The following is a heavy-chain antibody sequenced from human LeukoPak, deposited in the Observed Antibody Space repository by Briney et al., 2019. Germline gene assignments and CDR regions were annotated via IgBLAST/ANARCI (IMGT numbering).Heavy chain of an antibody. CDR3: AKVPVGLWSPFYFDY. CDR1: GFTFSSHA. Sequence: GGSLRLSCAASGFTFSSHAMSWVRQAPGKGLEWVSAISGSGGSTYYADSVKGRFTISRDNSKNTLYLQMNSLRAEDTAVYYCAKVPVGLWSPFYFDYWGQGTLVTVSS. J-gene: IGHJ4*02. CDR2: ISGSGGST. D-gene: IGHD5-18*01. V-gene: IGHV3-23*01.